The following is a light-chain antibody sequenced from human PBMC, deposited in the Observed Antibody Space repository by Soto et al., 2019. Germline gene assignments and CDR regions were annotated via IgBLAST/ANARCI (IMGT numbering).Light chain of an antibody. CDR1: SSDVGGYNY. Sequence: QSVLTQPASVSGSPGQSITISCTGTSSDVGGYNYVSWYQQHPGKAPKLMIYDVSNRPLGVSNRFSGSKSGNTASLTISGPQAEDEADYYCSSYTSSSTHYVFGTGTKVTVL. CDR2: DVS. V-gene: IGLV2-14*01. J-gene: IGLJ1*01. CDR3: SSYTSSSTHYV.